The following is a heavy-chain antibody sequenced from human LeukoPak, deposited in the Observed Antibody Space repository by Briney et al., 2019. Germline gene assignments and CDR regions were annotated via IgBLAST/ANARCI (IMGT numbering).Heavy chain of an antibody. J-gene: IGHJ4*02. CDR1: GFTFGSHA. CDR2: VGTGFDT. CDR3: TKNVPGRAIDY. D-gene: IGHD2-15*01. V-gene: IGHV3-23*01. Sequence: GGSLRLSCVASGFTFGSHAMSWVRQAPGKGLEWVSTVGTGFDTYYTDSVKGRFTISRDNSKNTLSLQMSSLRAEDTATYYCTKNVPGRAIDYWGQGTLVTVSS.